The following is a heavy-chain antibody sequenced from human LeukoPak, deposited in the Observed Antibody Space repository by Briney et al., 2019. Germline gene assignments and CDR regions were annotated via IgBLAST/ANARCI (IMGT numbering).Heavy chain of an antibody. V-gene: IGHV4-39*01. D-gene: IGHD3-10*01. CDR3: ARRNNMVRGVRPFDY. CDR1: GGSISSSSYY. Sequence: SETLSLTCTVSGGSISSSSYYWGWIRQPPGKGLEWIGSIYYSGSTYYNPSLKSRVTISVDTSKNQFSLKLSSVTAADTAVYYCARRNNMVRGVRPFDYWGQGTLVTVSS. CDR2: IYYSGST. J-gene: IGHJ4*02.